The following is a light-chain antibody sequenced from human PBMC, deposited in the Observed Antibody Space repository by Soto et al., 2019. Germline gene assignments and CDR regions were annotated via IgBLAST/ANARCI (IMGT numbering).Light chain of an antibody. J-gene: IGKJ5*01. CDR3: QQYDNWPPLI. Sequence: EIVMTQSPATLSVSPGERATLSCRASQSVSSNLAWYQQKPGQAPRLLIYGASTRAAGFPARFSGSGSGTEFTLTISSLQSEDFAVYYCQQYDNWPPLIFGQGTRLEIK. V-gene: IGKV3-15*01. CDR1: QSVSSN. CDR2: GAS.